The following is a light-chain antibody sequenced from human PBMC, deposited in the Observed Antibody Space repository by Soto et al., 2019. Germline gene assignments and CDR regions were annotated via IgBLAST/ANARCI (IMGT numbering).Light chain of an antibody. V-gene: IGKV4-1*01. CDR3: QQYYSTRLT. CDR1: QSVLYSSNNKNY. CDR2: WAS. J-gene: IGKJ4*01. Sequence: DIVMTQSPDSLAVSLGERATINCKSSQSVLYSSNNKNYLAWYQQKPGQPPKLLIDWASTRESGVPDRFSGSGSGTDFTLTIRSMQAEDVAVYYCQQYYSTRLTFGGGTKVEFK.